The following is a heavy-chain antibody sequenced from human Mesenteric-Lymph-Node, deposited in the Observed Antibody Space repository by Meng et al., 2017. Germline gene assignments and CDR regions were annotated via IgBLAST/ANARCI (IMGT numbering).Heavy chain of an antibody. CDR1: GFTFSSYG. D-gene: IGHD6-13*01. J-gene: IGHJ4*02. CDR2: IWYDGSNK. Sequence: GESLKISCAASGFTFSSYGMHWVRQAPGKGLEWVAVIWYDGSNKYYADSVKGRFTISRDNSKNTLYLQMNSLRDEDAAIYYCAKGQAATGTRYFTHWGQGTLVTVSS. V-gene: IGHV3-33*06. CDR3: AKGQAATGTRYFTH.